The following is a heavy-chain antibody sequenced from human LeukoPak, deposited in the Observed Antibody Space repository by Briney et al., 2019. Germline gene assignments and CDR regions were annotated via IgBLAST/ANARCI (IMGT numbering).Heavy chain of an antibody. CDR1: GFTFDDYA. CDR2: ISGDGGST. CDR3: AKDTSNYYYDSSGYQDAFDI. Sequence: PGGSLGLSCAASGFTFDDYAMHWVRQAPGKGLEWVSLISGDGGSTYYADSVKGRFTISRDNSKNTLYLQMGSLRAEDMAVYYCAKDTSNYYYDSSGYQDAFDIWGQGTMVTVSS. D-gene: IGHD3-22*01. J-gene: IGHJ3*02. V-gene: IGHV3-43*02.